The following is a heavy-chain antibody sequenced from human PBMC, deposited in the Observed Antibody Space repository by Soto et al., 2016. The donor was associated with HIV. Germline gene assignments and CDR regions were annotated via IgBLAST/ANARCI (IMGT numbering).Heavy chain of an antibody. J-gene: IGHJ3*02. V-gene: IGHV3-11*05. Sequence: QVQLVESGGDLVKPGGSLRLSCAASGFTFSDYYMSWIRQAPGKGLEWVSYISSSSSYTNYADSVKGRFTISRDNAKNSLLLQMNSLRADDTAVYYCARDLGLGDRYCSGTTCSQANDAFDIWGQGTMVTVSS. CDR3: ARDLGLGDRYCSGTTCSQANDAFDI. D-gene: IGHD2-2*01. CDR2: ISSSSSYT. CDR1: GFTFSDYY.